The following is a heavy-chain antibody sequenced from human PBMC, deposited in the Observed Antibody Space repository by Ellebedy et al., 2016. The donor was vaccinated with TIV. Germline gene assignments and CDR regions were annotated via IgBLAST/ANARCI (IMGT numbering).Heavy chain of an antibody. CDR2: ISSSSNHI. J-gene: IGHJ4*02. V-gene: IGHV3-21*01. Sequence: PGGSLRLSCAASGLIFSTYSMNWVRQAPGKGLEWVSSISSSSNHIYYADSVKGRFTISRDNADNSLYLQMNSLRAEDTALYYCTSSPPGYTSSWFAFYWGQGTLVTVSS. CDR3: TSSPPGYTSSWFAFY. CDR1: GLIFSTYS. D-gene: IGHD6-13*01.